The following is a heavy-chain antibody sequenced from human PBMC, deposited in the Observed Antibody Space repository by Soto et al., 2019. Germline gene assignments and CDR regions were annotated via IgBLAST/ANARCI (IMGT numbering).Heavy chain of an antibody. CDR3: VRRVNIPSWYFDL. J-gene: IGHJ2*01. V-gene: IGHV4-39*01. CDR1: GASISKTSSY. CDR2: INYSGTA. Sequence: QVELQQSGPGVVRPSETLSLTCSVSGASISKTSSYWGWIRQPPGKGLEWIGSINYSGTAYYSPPLRSRATLSVDTSANQCSLRLMSVTAADTAFYFCVRRVNIPSWYFDLWGREKPVIVSS. D-gene: IGHD2-21*01.